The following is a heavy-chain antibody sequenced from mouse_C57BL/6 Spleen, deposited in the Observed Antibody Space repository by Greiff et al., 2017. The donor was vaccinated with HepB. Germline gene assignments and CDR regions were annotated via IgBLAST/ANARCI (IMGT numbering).Heavy chain of an antibody. J-gene: IGHJ2*01. CDR3: TTAAQAHNFDY. CDR2: IDPEDGDT. Sequence: VQLQQSGAELLRPGASVKLSCTASGFNIKDYYMHWVKQRPEQGLEWIGRIDPEDGDTEYAPKFQGKATMTADTSSNTAYLQLSSLTSEDTAVYYCTTAAQAHNFDYWGQGTTLTVSS. CDR1: GFNIKDYY. V-gene: IGHV14-1*01. D-gene: IGHD3-2*02.